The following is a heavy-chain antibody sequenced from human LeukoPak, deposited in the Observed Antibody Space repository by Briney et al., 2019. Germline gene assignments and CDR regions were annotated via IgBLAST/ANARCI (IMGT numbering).Heavy chain of an antibody. D-gene: IGHD3-16*02. Sequence: GGSLRLSCAASGFTFSDYYMSWIRQAPGKGLEWVSYISSSGSTIYYADSVKGRFTISRDNAKNSLYPQMNSLRAEDTAVYYCARYMITFGGVIVENWFDPWGQGTLVTVSS. CDR1: GFTFSDYY. J-gene: IGHJ5*02. V-gene: IGHV3-11*01. CDR2: ISSSGSTI. CDR3: ARYMITFGGVIVENWFDP.